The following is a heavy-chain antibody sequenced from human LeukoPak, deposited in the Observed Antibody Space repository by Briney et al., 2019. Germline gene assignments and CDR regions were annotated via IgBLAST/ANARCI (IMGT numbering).Heavy chain of an antibody. Sequence: GGSLRLSCAASGFTFSSYGMHWVRQAPGKGLEWVAVISYDGSNKYYADSVKGRFTISRDNSKNTLYLQMNSLRAEDTAVYYCAKDPWRAIAVAGPWWFDPWGQGTLVTVSS. CDR2: ISYDGSNK. CDR3: AKDPWRAIAVAGPWWFDP. CDR1: GFTFSSYG. J-gene: IGHJ5*02. D-gene: IGHD6-19*01. V-gene: IGHV3-30*18.